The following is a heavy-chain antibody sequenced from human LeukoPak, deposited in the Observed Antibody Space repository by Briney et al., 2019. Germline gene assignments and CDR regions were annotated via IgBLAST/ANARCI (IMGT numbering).Heavy chain of an antibody. CDR1: GFSFSGFE. V-gene: IGHV3-48*03. D-gene: IGHD3-22*01. J-gene: IGHJ4*02. Sequence: GGSLRLSCAASGFSFSGFEMNWVRQSPGKGLEWLSYIAPSSSPIYYADSVKGRFTVSRDNAKNSLYLQMNDLRAEDTAVYYCATLPYYYDSSGSYYFDYWGQGTLITVSS. CDR3: ATLPYYYDSSGSYYFDY. CDR2: IAPSSSPI.